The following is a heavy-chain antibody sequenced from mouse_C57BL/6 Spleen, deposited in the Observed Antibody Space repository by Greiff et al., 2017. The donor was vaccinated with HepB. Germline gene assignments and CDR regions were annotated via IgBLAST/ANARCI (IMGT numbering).Heavy chain of an antibody. CDR1: GYTFTSYW. D-gene: IGHD2-3*01. Sequence: VQLQQPGAELVMPGASVKLSCKASGYTFTSYWMHWVKQRPGQGLEWIGEIDPSDSYTNYNQKFKGKSTLTVDKSSSTAYMQLSSLTSEDSAVYYCARGGEYVYDGSHEAMDYWGQGTSVTVSS. CDR3: ARGGEYVYDGSHEAMDY. J-gene: IGHJ4*01. V-gene: IGHV1-69*01. CDR2: IDPSDSYT.